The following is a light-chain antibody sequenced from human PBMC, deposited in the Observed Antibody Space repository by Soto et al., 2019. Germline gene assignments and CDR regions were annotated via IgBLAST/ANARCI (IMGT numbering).Light chain of an antibody. Sequence: EIVMTQSPATLSVSPGERATLSCRASQSVSSNLAWYQQKPGQAPRLLIYGASTRATGIPARFSGSGSGPESTLTISSLQSEAFAVYYCQQYNNWPPWTFGQGTKVDIK. CDR2: GAS. CDR3: QQYNNWPPWT. CDR1: QSVSSN. V-gene: IGKV3-15*01. J-gene: IGKJ1*01.